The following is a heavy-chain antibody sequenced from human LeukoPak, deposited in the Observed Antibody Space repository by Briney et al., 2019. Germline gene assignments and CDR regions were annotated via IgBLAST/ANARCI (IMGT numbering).Heavy chain of an antibody. CDR3: AKGVKHIVVVTAQHYFDY. Sequence: GGSLRLSCAVSGFTFSSYAMNWVRQAPGKGLEWVSAISGSGGSTYYADSVKGRFTISRDNSKNTLYLQMNTLRAEDTAVYYCAKGVKHIVVVTAQHYFDYWGQGTLVTVSS. J-gene: IGHJ4*02. CDR2: ISGSGGST. D-gene: IGHD2-21*02. V-gene: IGHV3-23*01. CDR1: GFTFSSYA.